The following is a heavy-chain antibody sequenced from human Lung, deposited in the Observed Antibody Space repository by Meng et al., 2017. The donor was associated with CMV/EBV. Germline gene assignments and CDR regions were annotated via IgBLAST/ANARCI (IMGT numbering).Heavy chain of an antibody. Sequence: HVPLQGSGPGLVKPSETLSLTCAVSGGSISTYYWSWIRQPPGKGLEWIGNNYYSGSTNYNSSLASRVTISVDSSKNQFSLKLSSVTAADTAVYYCARHQNGGTYPLDYWGQGTLVTASS. J-gene: IGHJ4*02. V-gene: IGHV4-59*08. CDR2: NYYSGST. CDR3: ARHQNGGTYPLDY. CDR1: GGSISTYY. D-gene: IGHD3-16*02.